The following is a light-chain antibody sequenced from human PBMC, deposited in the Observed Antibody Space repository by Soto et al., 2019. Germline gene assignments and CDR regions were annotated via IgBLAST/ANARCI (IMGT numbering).Light chain of an antibody. Sequence: QSALTQPASVSGSPRQSITISCTGTSSDIGGYKYVSWYQQHPGKAPKVIIYDVTYRPSGVSDRFSGSKSGNTASLTISGLQAEDEADYYCSSYTSTTTLYIFGTGTKVTV. CDR3: SSYTSTTTLYI. J-gene: IGLJ1*01. CDR2: DVT. V-gene: IGLV2-14*03. CDR1: SSDIGGYKY.